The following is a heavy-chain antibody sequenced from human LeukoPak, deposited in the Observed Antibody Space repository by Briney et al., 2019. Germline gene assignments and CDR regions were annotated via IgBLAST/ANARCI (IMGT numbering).Heavy chain of an antibody. D-gene: IGHD3-10*01. CDR1: GGSFSGYY. CDR2: INHSGST. V-gene: IGHV4-34*01. CDR3: ARGRGRGVIILTTYGMDV. J-gene: IGHJ6*02. Sequence: SETLSLTCAVYGGSFSGYYWSWIRQPPGKGLEWIGEINHSGSTNYNPSLKSRVTISVDTSKNQFSLKLSSVTAADTAVYYCARGRGRGVIILTTYGMDVWGQGTTVTVSS.